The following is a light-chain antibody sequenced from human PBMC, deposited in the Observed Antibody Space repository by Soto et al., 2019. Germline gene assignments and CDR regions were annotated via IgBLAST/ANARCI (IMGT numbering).Light chain of an antibody. J-gene: IGKJ1*01. Sequence: IQMTQSPSSLSASVGDRVTITCRASQSISFYLNWYQQKPGKAPKVLIYAASSLQSGVPSRFSGSGSGTDFTLTISSLQPEDFASYYCQQSYTTPWTFGQGTKVEIK. CDR3: QQSYTTPWT. CDR2: AAS. V-gene: IGKV1-39*01. CDR1: QSISFY.